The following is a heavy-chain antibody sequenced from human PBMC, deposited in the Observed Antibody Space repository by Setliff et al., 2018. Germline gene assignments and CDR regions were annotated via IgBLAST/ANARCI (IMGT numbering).Heavy chain of an antibody. Sequence: PSETLSLTCTVSGGSISSNYWSWVRQPPGKGLEWIGYIYTSGSTNYNPSLKSRVTISVDMSKNQFSLKLNSVTAADTAVYYCARGINTVSWTPKYWGQGTLVTVSS. CDR2: IYTSGST. D-gene: IGHD2-2*02. J-gene: IGHJ4*02. CDR1: GGSISSNY. CDR3: ARGINTVSWTPKY. V-gene: IGHV4-4*08.